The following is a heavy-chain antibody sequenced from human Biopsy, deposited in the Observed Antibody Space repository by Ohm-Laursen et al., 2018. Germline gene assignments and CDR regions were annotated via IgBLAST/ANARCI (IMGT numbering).Heavy chain of an antibody. J-gene: IGHJ3*02. Sequence: TQTLTLTFAISGDSVSSNTVAWNWIRQSPSRGLEWLGRTIYRSKWSNDYAVSVKNRITIDPDTSKNQFSLQLNSVTPEDTAIYYCARGRYAAFDIWGQGTKVTTSS. CDR1: GDSVSSNTVA. D-gene: IGHD3-9*01. CDR3: ARGRYAAFDI. V-gene: IGHV6-1*01. CDR2: TIYRSKWSN.